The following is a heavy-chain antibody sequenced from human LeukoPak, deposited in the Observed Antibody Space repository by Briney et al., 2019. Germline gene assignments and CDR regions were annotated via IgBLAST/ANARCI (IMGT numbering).Heavy chain of an antibody. CDR2: ISYDGSNK. J-gene: IGHJ4*02. CDR1: GFTFNSYW. V-gene: IGHV3-30*03. CDR3: ARGGGLGYDYVWGSYRGPVDY. D-gene: IGHD3-16*02. Sequence: GGSLRLSCAASGFTFNSYWMNWVRQAPGKGLEWVAVISYDGSNKYYADSVKGRFTISRDNSKNTLYLQMNSLRAEDTAVYYCARGGGLGYDYVWGSYRGPVDYWGQGTLVTVSS.